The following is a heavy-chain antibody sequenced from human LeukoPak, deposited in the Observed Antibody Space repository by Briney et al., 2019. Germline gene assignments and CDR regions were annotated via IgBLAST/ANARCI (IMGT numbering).Heavy chain of an antibody. CDR3: ARGSVGMDV. CDR2: IGTAGDT. J-gene: IGHJ6*04. Sequence: PGGSLRLSRAASGFTFSSYDMHWVRQATGKGLEWVSAIGTAGDTYYPGSVESRFTISRDNATDSVSRKMNSLRAGDTALYYCARGSVGMDVWGEGTTLTASS. D-gene: IGHD3-3*01. CDR1: GFTFSSYD. V-gene: IGHV3-13*01.